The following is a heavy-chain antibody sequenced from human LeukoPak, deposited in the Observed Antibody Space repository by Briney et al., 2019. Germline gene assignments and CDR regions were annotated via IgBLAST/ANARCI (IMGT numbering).Heavy chain of an antibody. CDR3: ARDKPYYDSSGYYLDAFDI. CDR1: GYTFTGYY. CDR2: INPNSGGT. D-gene: IGHD3-22*01. J-gene: IGHJ3*02. Sequence: ASVKVSRKASGYTFTGYYMHWVRQAPGQGLEWMGWINPNSGGTNYAQKFQGRVTMTRDTSISTAYMELSRLRSDDTAVYYCARDKPYYDSSGYYLDAFDIWGQGTMVTVSS. V-gene: IGHV1-2*02.